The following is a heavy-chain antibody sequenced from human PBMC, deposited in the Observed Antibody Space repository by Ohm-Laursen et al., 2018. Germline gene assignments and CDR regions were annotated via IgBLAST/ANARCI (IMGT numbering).Heavy chain of an antibody. CDR1: GYTFTSYY. V-gene: IGHV1-46*01. CDR3: ARDINWGSDY. CDR2: INPSDGSI. J-gene: IGHJ4*02. Sequence: GSSVKVSCKASGYTFTSYYMHWVRQAPGRGLEWMGIINPSDGSISYAQKFQGRVTLTRDTSASTVYMELTSLRSEDTALYYCARDINWGSDYWGQGTLVTVSS. D-gene: IGHD7-27*01.